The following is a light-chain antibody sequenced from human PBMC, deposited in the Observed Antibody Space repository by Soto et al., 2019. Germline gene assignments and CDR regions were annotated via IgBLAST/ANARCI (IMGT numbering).Light chain of an antibody. CDR2: EVN. V-gene: IGLV2-23*02. CDR1: SSNVGSYKL. Sequence: HYALTQPASVSGSPGKSITISCTGTSSNVGSYKLVSWYQQHPGKAPKLMIFEVNKRPSGVSNRFSGSKSGNTASLTISGLKVEDEADYYCCSSGGSPTYVFGTGTKLTVL. J-gene: IGLJ1*01. CDR3: CSSGGSPTYV.